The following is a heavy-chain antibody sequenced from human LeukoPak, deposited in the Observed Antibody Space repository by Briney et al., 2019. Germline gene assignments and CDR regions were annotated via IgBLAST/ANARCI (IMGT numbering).Heavy chain of an antibody. D-gene: IGHD3-3*01. Sequence: GGSLRPSCAASGFTFSNAWMSWVRQAPGKGLEWVGRIKSKTDGGTTDYAAPVKGRFTISRDDSKNTLYLQMNSLKTEDTAVYYCTTDVTIFGVVIDYWGQGTLVTVSS. CDR2: IKSKTDGGTT. CDR3: TTDVTIFGVVIDY. CDR1: GFTFSNAW. J-gene: IGHJ4*02. V-gene: IGHV3-15*01.